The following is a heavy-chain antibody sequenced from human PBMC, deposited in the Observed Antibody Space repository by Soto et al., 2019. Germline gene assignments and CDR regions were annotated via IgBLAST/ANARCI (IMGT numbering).Heavy chain of an antibody. Sequence: PGGSLRLSCAASGFTFSGYWMSWVRQAPGKGLEWVANIKQDGSEKYCVDSVKGRFTISRDNAKNSLYLQMNSLRAEDTAVYYCARALSITGTTLGYYYGMDVWGQGTTVTVS. J-gene: IGHJ6*02. CDR2: IKQDGSEK. D-gene: IGHD1-7*01. CDR3: ARALSITGTTLGYYYGMDV. CDR1: GFTFSGYW. V-gene: IGHV3-7*03.